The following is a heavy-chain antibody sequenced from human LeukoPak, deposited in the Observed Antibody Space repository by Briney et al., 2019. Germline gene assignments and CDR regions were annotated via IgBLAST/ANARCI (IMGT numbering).Heavy chain of an antibody. Sequence: GASVKVSCKASGCTFTCDYMHWVRQAPGQGLEWMGWINPRSGGTNYAQKFQGRVTMTRDTSINTAYMELSRLRSDDTAVYYCAREAIVVVVASTGWFDPWGQGTLVTVSS. CDR3: AREAIVVVVASTGWFDP. V-gene: IGHV1-2*02. CDR2: INPRSGGT. CDR1: GCTFTCDY. D-gene: IGHD2-15*01. J-gene: IGHJ5*02.